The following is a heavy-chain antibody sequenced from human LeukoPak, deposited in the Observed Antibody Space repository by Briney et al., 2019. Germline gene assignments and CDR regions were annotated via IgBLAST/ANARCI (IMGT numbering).Heavy chain of an antibody. D-gene: IGHD4-17*01. CDR1: GGTFSSYA. J-gene: IGHJ4*02. CDR2: IIPIFGTA. V-gene: IGHV1-69*13. Sequence: ASVKVSCKASGGTFSSYAISWVQQAPGQGLEWMGGIIPIFGTANYAQKFQGRVTITADESTSTAYMELSSLRSEDTAVYYCAKDVSRRTTVDYWGQGTLVTVSS. CDR3: AKDVSRRTTVDY.